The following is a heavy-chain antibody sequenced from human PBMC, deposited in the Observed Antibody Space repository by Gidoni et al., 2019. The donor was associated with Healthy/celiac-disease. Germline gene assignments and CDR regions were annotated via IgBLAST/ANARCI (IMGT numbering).Heavy chain of an antibody. J-gene: IGHJ2*01. CDR2: INWNGGST. CDR1: GFTFDDYG. CDR3: ARDEGTVVTSQSDYWYFDL. D-gene: IGHD2-21*02. Sequence: EVQLVESGGGVVRPGGSLRLSCAASGFTFDDYGMGWVRQAPGKGLEWVSGINWNGGSTGYADSVKGRFTISRDNAKNSLYLQMNSLRAEDTALYYCARDEGTVVTSQSDYWYFDLWGRGTLVTVSS. V-gene: IGHV3-20*04.